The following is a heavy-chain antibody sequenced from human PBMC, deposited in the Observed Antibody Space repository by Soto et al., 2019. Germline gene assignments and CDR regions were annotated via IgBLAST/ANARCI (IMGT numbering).Heavy chain of an antibody. CDR2: IYYSGST. CDR3: AREWAGLTRVRRLTTDFNWFDP. D-gene: IGHD6-19*01. CDR1: GGSVSSGSYY. Sequence: QVQLQESGPGLVKPSETLSLTCTVSGGSVSSGSYYWSWIRQPPGKGLEWIGYIYYSGSTNYNPSLKSRATISVDTSKNQFSLKLSSVTAADTAVYYCAREWAGLTRVRRLTTDFNWFDPWGQGTLVTVSS. V-gene: IGHV4-61*01. J-gene: IGHJ5*02.